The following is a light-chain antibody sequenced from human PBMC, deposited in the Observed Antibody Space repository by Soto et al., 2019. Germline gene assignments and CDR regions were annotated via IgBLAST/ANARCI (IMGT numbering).Light chain of an antibody. Sequence: IVLTQSPATLSLSPGESATLSCSASQSVGTFLAWYQHKPGQAPRLLILDASTRATGVPPRFSGSKSGTDFTLTISRLEPEDFAVYYCQQRRTWPLTFGGGTKVDIK. CDR1: QSVGTF. J-gene: IGKJ4*01. CDR3: QQRRTWPLT. V-gene: IGKV3-11*01. CDR2: DAS.